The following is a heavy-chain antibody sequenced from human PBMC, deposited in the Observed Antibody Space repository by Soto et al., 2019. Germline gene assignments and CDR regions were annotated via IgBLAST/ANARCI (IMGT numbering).Heavy chain of an antibody. J-gene: IGHJ4*02. Sequence: SVKVSCKASGGTFSSYAISWVRQAPGQGLEWMGGIIPIFGTANYAQKFQGRVTITADESTSTAYMELSSLRSEDTAVYYCARGVYYYDSSGYYPYYFDYWGQGTLVTVSS. V-gene: IGHV1-69*13. D-gene: IGHD3-22*01. CDR1: GGTFSSYA. CDR3: ARGVYYYDSSGYYPYYFDY. CDR2: IIPIFGTA.